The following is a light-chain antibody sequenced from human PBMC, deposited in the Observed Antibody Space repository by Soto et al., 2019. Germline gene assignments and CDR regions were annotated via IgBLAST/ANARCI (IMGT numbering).Light chain of an antibody. CDR1: QSISSY. CDR3: YHSYSTPRT. V-gene: IGKV1-39*01. CDR2: AAS. Sequence: DIQMTKSPSSLSASVGDRVTITCRASQSISSYLNWYQQKPGKASQLLIYAASSLQSGVPSRSRGSESETVFNLTISRLRPEDLATSYCYHSYSTPRTFGKGTKVDIK. J-gene: IGKJ1*01.